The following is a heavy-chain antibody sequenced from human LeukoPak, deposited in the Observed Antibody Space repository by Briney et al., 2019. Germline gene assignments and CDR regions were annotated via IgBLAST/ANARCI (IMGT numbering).Heavy chain of an antibody. Sequence: GGSLRLSCAASGFTFRNYAMGWVRQAPGKGLEWVSCISSTGTYINYAESLKGRFTISRDNAKNSLYLQMNSLRAEDTAAYYCARDVNYGSGAFDIWGQGTMVTVSS. CDR3: ARDVNYGSGAFDI. CDR2: ISSTGTYI. CDR1: GFTFRNYA. J-gene: IGHJ3*02. D-gene: IGHD1-7*01. V-gene: IGHV3-21*01.